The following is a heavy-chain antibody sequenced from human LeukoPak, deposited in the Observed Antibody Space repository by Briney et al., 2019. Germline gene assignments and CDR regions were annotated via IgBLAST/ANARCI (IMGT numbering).Heavy chain of an antibody. V-gene: IGHV4-34*01. CDR1: GGSFSGYY. J-gene: IGHJ4*02. Sequence: SETLSLTCAVYGGSFSGYYWSWIRQPPGKGLEWIGEINHSGSTNYNPSLKSRVTISVDTSKNQFSLKLGSVTAADTAVYYCARELYWARWGFDYWGQGTLVTVSS. CDR3: ARELYWARWGFDY. D-gene: IGHD2-2*02. CDR2: INHSGST.